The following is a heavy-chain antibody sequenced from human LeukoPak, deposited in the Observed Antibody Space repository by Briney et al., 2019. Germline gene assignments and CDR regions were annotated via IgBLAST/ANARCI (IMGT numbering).Heavy chain of an antibody. CDR3: ARGRFPGHCYYGMDV. D-gene: IGHD3-16*01. CDR2: INPSGGST. CDR1: GYTFTSYY. Sequence: ASVKVSCKASGYTFTSYYMHWVRQAPGQGLEWMGIINPSGGSTSYAQKFQGRVTMTRDTSTSTVYMELSSLRSEDTAVYYCARGRFPGHCYYGMDVWGQGTTVTVSS. J-gene: IGHJ6*02. V-gene: IGHV1-46*01.